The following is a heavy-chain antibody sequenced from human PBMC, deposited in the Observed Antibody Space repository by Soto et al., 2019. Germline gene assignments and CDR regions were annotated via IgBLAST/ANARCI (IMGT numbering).Heavy chain of an antibody. CDR3: ARAQTYRGGSFDY. V-gene: IGHV4-59*01. D-gene: IGHD6-19*01. J-gene: IGHJ4*02. CDR2: IYYSGST. Sequence: SETLSLTCTVSGVSITGYYWSWVRQPPGKGLEWIGYIYYSGSTNNNPSPKGRVTISMDASKNQFSLKLSSVTAADTAVYYCARAQTYRGGSFDYWGQG. CDR1: GVSITGYY.